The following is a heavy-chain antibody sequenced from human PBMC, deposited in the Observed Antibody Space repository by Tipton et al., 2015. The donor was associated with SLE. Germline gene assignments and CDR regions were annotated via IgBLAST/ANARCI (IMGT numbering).Heavy chain of an antibody. CDR2: IDYSGST. Sequence: TLSLTCTVSGGSISSYYWSWIRQPPGKGLEWIGYIDYSGSTNYHPSLKSRVTISVDRSKNQFSLRLRSVTAAETAVYYCARGGECTNGVCYLNYFDPWGQGTLGTVSS. D-gene: IGHD2-8*01. CDR3: ARGGECTNGVCYLNYFDP. CDR1: GGSISSYY. J-gene: IGHJ5*02. V-gene: IGHV4-59*12.